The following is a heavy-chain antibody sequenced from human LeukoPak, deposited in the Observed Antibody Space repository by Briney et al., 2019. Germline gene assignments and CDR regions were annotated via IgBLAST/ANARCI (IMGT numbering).Heavy chain of an antibody. V-gene: IGHV4-34*01. CDR3: ARPRKDYYDSSGYLRGAFDI. Sequence: SGTLSLTCAVYGGSFSGYYWSWIRQPPGKGLEWIGEINHSGSTNYNPSLKSRVTISVDTSKNQFSLKLSSVTAADTAVYYCARPRKDYYDSSGYLRGAFDIWGQGTMVTVSS. J-gene: IGHJ3*02. D-gene: IGHD3-22*01. CDR2: INHSGST. CDR1: GGSFSGYY.